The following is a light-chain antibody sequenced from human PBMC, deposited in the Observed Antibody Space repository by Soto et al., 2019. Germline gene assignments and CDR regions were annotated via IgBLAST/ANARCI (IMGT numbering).Light chain of an antibody. CDR2: VGTGGIVG. CDR1: SGYSNYK. CDR3: GADHGSGSNF. J-gene: IGLJ2*01. V-gene: IGLV9-49*01. Sequence: QLVLTQPPSASASLGAPATLTCTLSSGYSNYKVDWSQQRPGKGPRFVMRVGTGGIVGSKGDGIPDRFSVLGSGLNRYLTIKNMQEEDESDYHCGADHGSGSNFFGGGTQLTVL.